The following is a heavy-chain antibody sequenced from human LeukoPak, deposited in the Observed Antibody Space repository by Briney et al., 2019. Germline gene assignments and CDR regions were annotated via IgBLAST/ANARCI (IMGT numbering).Heavy chain of an antibody. Sequence: GESLRLSCAASGFIVSSDYMNWVRQAPGKGLEWVSVIYNSGATYYADSVKGRFTISRDNSKNTLSLQMNSLRVEDTAVYYCARGNNYWGQGTLVTVSS. CDR2: IYNSGAT. J-gene: IGHJ4*02. CDR3: ARGNNY. CDR1: GFIVSSDY. V-gene: IGHV3-53*01. D-gene: IGHD1/OR15-1a*01.